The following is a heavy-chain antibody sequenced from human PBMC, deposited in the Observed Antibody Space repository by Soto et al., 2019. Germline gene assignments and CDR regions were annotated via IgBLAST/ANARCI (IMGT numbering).Heavy chain of an antibody. J-gene: IGHJ4*02. CDR3: ARVRWTVAGPGHFDY. Sequence: QVQLQESGPGLVKPSETLSLTCTVSGGSISSYYWSWIRQPPGKGLEWIGYIYYSGSTNYNPSLKSRAAISVDTSKNQCSLKLSSVTAADTAVYYCARVRWTVAGPGHFDYWGQGTLVTVSS. CDR1: GGSISSYY. V-gene: IGHV4-59*01. CDR2: IYYSGST. D-gene: IGHD6-19*01.